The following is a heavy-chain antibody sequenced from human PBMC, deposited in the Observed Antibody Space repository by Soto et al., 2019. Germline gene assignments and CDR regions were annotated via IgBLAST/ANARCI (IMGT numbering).Heavy chain of an antibody. CDR2: IYYSGTT. V-gene: IGHV4-31*03. CDR1: GGSINSGGYY. Sequence: QVQLQESGPGLVKPSQTLSLTCTVSGGSINSGGYYWSWIRQHPGKGLEWIGYIYYSGTTYYNPSLKSRVTISADASKNQFSLKLSSVTAADTAVYYCARESVAVAGKPLYHFDYWGQGTLVTVSS. J-gene: IGHJ4*02. D-gene: IGHD6-19*01. CDR3: ARESVAVAGKPLYHFDY.